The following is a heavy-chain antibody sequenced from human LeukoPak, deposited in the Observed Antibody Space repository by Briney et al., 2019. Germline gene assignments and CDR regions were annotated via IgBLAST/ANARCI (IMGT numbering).Heavy chain of an antibody. V-gene: IGHV3-53*01. D-gene: IGHD3-22*01. CDR2: IYSGGNT. CDR3: ARVPYDSSGFGYFDY. J-gene: IGHJ4*02. CDR1: GVTVSSNY. Sequence: AGGSLRLSCAASGVTVSSNYMSWVRQAPRKGLEWVSVIYSGGNTYSADSVKGRFTISRDNSKNTMYLQMNSLRAEDTAVYHCARVPYDSSGFGYFDYWGQGTLVTASS.